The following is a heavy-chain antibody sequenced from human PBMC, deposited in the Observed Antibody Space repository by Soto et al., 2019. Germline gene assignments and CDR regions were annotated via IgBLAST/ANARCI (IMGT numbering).Heavy chain of an antibody. CDR2: ISFTYTT. Sequence: GGSLRLSCTASGFTLSSYEMNWVRQAPGKGLEWVSYISFTYTTSYADSVRGRFTISRDDAKNSLYLQMNSLTADDTGVYYCAKVAPFILGSPVWGQGTLVTVSS. CDR1: GFTLSSYE. J-gene: IGHJ4*02. V-gene: IGHV3-48*03. D-gene: IGHD2-21*01. CDR3: AKVAPFILGSPV.